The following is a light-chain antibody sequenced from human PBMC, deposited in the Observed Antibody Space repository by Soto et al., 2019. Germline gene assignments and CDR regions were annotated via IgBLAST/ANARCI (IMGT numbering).Light chain of an antibody. J-gene: IGKJ1*01. CDR3: QQTYTAPRT. CDR2: GAS. V-gene: IGKV1-39*01. CDR1: QSITIY. Sequence: DIQMTQSPSSLSASVGDRVTITCRASQSITIYLNWYQQQPGKAPRLLICGASTLQTGVPSRFSGSGSMTDFTLTISDLQPEDFATYYCQQTYTAPRTFGQGTKVDI.